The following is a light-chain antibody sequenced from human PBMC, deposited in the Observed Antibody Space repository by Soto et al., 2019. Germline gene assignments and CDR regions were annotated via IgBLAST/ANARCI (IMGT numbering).Light chain of an antibody. CDR3: QQYINLWT. V-gene: IGKV3-15*01. Sequence: EKVMTQSPATLSVSPGERATLSCRASQCVSSNLAWYQQKPGQAPRLLIYGASTRATDMPGRFSGRGAGAEFTLTISSLQSEDFAVYYRQQYINLWTFGQGTKVDIK. J-gene: IGKJ1*01. CDR1: QCVSSN. CDR2: GAS.